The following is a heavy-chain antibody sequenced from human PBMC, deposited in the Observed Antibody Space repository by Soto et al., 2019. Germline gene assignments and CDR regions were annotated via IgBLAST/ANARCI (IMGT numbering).Heavy chain of an antibody. D-gene: IGHD2-2*01. CDR3: ARHNGLGYCSSTSCLNWIHP. Sequence: SETLSLTCTVSGGSISSSSYYWGWIRQPPGKGLEWIGSIYYSGSTYYNPSLKSRVTISVDTSKNQFSLKLSSVTAADTAVYYCARHNGLGYCSSTSCLNWIHPSGQATLVTVSS. CDR1: GGSISSSSYY. V-gene: IGHV4-39*01. J-gene: IGHJ5*02. CDR2: IYYSGST.